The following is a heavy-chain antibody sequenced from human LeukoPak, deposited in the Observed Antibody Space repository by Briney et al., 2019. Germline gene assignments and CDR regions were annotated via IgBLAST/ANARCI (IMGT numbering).Heavy chain of an antibody. CDR1: GGSISSSRYY. Sequence: SETLSLTCTVSGGSISSSRYYWGWIRQPPGKGLEWIGTIYYSGSTFYNPSLESRVTISVDTSKNQFSLKLTSVTAADTAVYYCARLVGAATDPFDYWGQGILVTVSS. V-gene: IGHV4-39*01. J-gene: IGHJ4*02. CDR3: ARLVGAATDPFDY. D-gene: IGHD1-26*01. CDR2: IYYSGST.